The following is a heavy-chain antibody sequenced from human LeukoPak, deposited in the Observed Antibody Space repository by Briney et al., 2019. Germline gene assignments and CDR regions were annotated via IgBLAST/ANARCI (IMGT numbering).Heavy chain of an antibody. J-gene: IGHJ6*03. CDR1: GGSISSNNW. D-gene: IGHD5-18*01. CDR2: IYHSGST. V-gene: IGHV4-4*02. CDR3: ARTTEGGYSYGYFYYYYMDV. Sequence: PSGTLSLTCAVSGGSISSNNWWSWVRQPPGQGLEWIGEIYHSGSTNYNPSLKSRVTISVDKSKNQFSLKLRSVTAADTAVYYCARTTEGGYSYGYFYYYYMDVWGKGTTVTISS.